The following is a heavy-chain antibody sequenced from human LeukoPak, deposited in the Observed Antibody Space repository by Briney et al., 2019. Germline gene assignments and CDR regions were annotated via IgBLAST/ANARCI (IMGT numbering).Heavy chain of an antibody. V-gene: IGHV3-23*01. CDR3: ARGRWYFDY. D-gene: IGHD4-23*01. CDR1: GFTFSSYA. CDR2: TSGSGGST. J-gene: IGHJ4*02. Sequence: PRGSLRLSCAASGFTFSSYAMSWVRQAPGKGLEWVSVTSGSGGSTYYADSVKGRFTISRDNSKNTLYLQMNSLRAEDTAVYYCARGRWYFDYWGQGTLVTVSS.